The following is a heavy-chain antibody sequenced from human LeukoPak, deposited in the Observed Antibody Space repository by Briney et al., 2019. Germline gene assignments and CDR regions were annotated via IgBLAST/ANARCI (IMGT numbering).Heavy chain of an antibody. CDR1: GYTLTELS. V-gene: IGHV1-24*01. CDR3: ATGTKTLTGWYGSGSRDYYYYYMDV. D-gene: IGHD3-10*01. CDR2: FYPEDGET. J-gene: IGHJ6*03. Sequence: HRASVNVSCKVSGYTLTELSMHWVRQPPGKGLEWMGGFYPEDGETIYAQKFQGRVTMTEDTSTDTAYMELSSLRSEDTAVYYCATGTKTLTGWYGSGSRDYYYYYMDVWGKGTTVTVSS.